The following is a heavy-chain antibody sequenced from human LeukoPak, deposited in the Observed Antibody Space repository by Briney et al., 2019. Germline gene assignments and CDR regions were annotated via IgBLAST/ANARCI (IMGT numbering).Heavy chain of an antibody. D-gene: IGHD1-26*01. CDR3: AKDPGGYQLDP. CDR2: IKQDGSEK. J-gene: IGHJ5*02. V-gene: IGHV3-7*01. Sequence: PGGSLRLSCAASGFTFSTYWMNWVRQAPGKGLEWVANIKQDGSEKNYVDSVKGRFTISRDNSKNTVYLQMNSLRPEDTALYYCAKDPGGYQLDPWGQGTLVTVSS. CDR1: GFTFSTYW.